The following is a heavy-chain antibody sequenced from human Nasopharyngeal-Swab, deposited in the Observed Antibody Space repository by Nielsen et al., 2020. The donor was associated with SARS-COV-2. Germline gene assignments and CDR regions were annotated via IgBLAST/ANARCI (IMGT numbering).Heavy chain of an antibody. J-gene: IGHJ6*02. V-gene: IGHV5-10-1*01. CDR3: ATSYYYGSGSYYTFSYYYGMDV. D-gene: IGHD3-10*01. CDR2: IDPRDSYT. Sequence: ERQMPGKGLGGVGRIDPRDSYTNYSPSYQGHVTISADKSISTAYLQWSSLKASDTAMYYCATSYYYGSGSYYTFSYYYGMDVWGQGTTVTVSS.